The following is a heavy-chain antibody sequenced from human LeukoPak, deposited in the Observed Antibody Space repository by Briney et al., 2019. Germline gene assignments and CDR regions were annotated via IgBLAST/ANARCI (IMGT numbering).Heavy chain of an antibody. CDR1: GGSISSYY. D-gene: IGHD3-16*02. CDR3: AKYVWGSYPTFEDY. CDR2: ISYSGST. Sequence: SETLSLTCTVSGGSISSYYWSWIRQPPGKGLEWIGYISYSGSTDYNPSLKSRVTISVDTSKNQSSLKLSSVTAADTAVYYCAKYVWGSYPTFEDYWGQGTLVTVSS. V-gene: IGHV4-59*01. J-gene: IGHJ4*02.